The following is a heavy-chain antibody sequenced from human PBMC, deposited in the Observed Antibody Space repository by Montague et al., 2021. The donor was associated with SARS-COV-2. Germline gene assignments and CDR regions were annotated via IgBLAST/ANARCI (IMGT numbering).Heavy chain of an antibody. CDR1: GDSLSSGSYY. J-gene: IGHJ6*02. V-gene: IGHV4-61*02. D-gene: IGHD1-20*01. Sequence: TLSLTCSVSGDSLSSGSYYWSWIRQPAGKGLEWIGRIYRGGSPNYXXXLKSRVTISGDMSKNQFSLKVSSVTAADTAVYYCTRDPITGTTGTIYNYYGMDVWGQGTTVTVSS. CDR3: TRDPITGTTGTIYNYYGMDV. CDR2: IYRGGSP.